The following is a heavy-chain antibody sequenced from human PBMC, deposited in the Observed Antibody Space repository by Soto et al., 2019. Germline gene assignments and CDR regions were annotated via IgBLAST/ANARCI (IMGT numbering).Heavy chain of an antibody. CDR3: ARDFQGNGKSTYGMDV. Sequence: ASVKVSCKASGYTFTGYYMHWVRQAPGQGLEWMGWINPNSGGTNCAQKFQGRVTMTRDTSISTAYMELSRLRSDDTAVYYCARDFQGNGKSTYGMDVWGQGTTVTVSS. CDR2: INPNSGGT. CDR1: GYTFTGYY. J-gene: IGHJ6*02. V-gene: IGHV1-2*02.